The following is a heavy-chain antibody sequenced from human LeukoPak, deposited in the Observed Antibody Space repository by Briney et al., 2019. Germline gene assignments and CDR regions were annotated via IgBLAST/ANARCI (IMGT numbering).Heavy chain of an antibody. D-gene: IGHD1-1*01. Sequence: ASVKVSCKASGYTFTSYGISWVRQAPGQGLEWMGWISAYNGNTNYAQKLQGRVTMTTDTSTSTAYMELRSLRSDDTAVYYCARDHPLSLEDFIYYYSGMDVWGQGTTVTVSS. CDR1: GYTFTSYG. J-gene: IGHJ6*02. V-gene: IGHV1-18*01. CDR3: ARDHPLSLEDFIYYYSGMDV. CDR2: ISAYNGNT.